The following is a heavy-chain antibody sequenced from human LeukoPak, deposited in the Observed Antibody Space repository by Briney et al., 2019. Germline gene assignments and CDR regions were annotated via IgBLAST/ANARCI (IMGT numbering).Heavy chain of an antibody. J-gene: IGHJ4*02. D-gene: IGHD3-22*01. CDR3: AKGAHRRNSSGYYGDY. Sequence: GGSLRLSCAASGFTFSSYAMSWVRQAPGKGLEWVSAISGSGGSTYYADSVKGRFTISRDNSKNTLYLQMNSLRAEDTAVYYCAKGAHRRNSSGYYGDYWGQGTLVTVSS. CDR1: GFTFSSYA. V-gene: IGHV3-23*01. CDR2: ISGSGGST.